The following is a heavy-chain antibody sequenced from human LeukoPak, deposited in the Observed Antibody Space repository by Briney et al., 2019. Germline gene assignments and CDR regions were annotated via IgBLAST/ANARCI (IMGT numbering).Heavy chain of an antibody. CDR1: GYTFTDYY. CDR3: ARESPHTFYFDY. Sequence: ASVKVSCKASGYTFTDYYIHWVRQAPGQGLEWMGIIKDSGTTIYPQKFQGRVTMTRDTSTSTVYMEVSSLRSEDTAVYYCARESPHTFYFDYWGQGTLVTVSS. D-gene: IGHD3-16*01. J-gene: IGHJ4*02. CDR2: IKDSGTT. V-gene: IGHV1-46*01.